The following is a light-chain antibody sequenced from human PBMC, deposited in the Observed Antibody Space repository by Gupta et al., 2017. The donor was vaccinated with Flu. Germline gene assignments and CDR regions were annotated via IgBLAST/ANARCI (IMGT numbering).Light chain of an antibody. CDR1: NIESKS. J-gene: IGLJ3*02. CDR3: QVWDNSGDSWV. CDR2: YDT. Sequence: YALTQPPSVSVAPGQTARVLCGGNNIESKSVHWYQLKSGQAPVLVVHYDTDRPSGSPERFSGSNSGNTATLTISRVEAAYEADYYCQVWDNSGDSWVFGGGTKLTVL. V-gene: IGLV3-21*02.